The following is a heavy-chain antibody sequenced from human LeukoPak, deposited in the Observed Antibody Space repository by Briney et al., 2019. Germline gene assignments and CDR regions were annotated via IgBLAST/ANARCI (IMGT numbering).Heavy chain of an antibody. V-gene: IGHV1-18*01. CDR3: ASVYFDF. J-gene: IGHJ4*02. CDR1: GHSFSSYA. CDR2: ISANNGNT. Sequence: ASVKVSCKASGHSFSSYAMSRVRQAPGQGLEWMGWISANNGNTNYAQKLQGRVTMTTDTSTNTAYMELRSLRSDDTAVYYCASVYFDFWGQGTLVTVSS.